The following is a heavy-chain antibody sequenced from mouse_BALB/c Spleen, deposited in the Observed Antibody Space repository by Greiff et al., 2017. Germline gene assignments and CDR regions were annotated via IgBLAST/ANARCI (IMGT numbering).Heavy chain of an antibody. V-gene: IGHV2-9*02. J-gene: IGHJ4*01. D-gene: IGHD1-1*01. CDR2: IWAGGST. Sequence: VQLQQSGPGLVQPSQSLSITCTVSGFSLTSYGVHWVRQPPGKGLEWLGVIWAGGSTNYNSALMSRLSISKDNSKSQVFLKMNSLQTDDTAMYYCARDKGIYRGAMDDWGQGTSVTVSS. CDR1: GFSLTSYG. CDR3: ARDKGIYRGAMDD.